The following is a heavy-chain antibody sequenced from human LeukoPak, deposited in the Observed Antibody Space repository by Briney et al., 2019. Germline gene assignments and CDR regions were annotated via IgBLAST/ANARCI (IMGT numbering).Heavy chain of an antibody. CDR3: ASVSR. J-gene: IGHJ4*02. Sequence: GGSLRLSCAASGFTFSNYSTNWVRQAPGKGLEWVPYISSSSSIIYYADPVKGRFTISRDNAKNSLYLQMNSLRAEDTAVYYCASVSRWGQGTLVTVSS. V-gene: IGHV3-48*01. CDR1: GFTFSNYS. CDR2: ISSSSSII.